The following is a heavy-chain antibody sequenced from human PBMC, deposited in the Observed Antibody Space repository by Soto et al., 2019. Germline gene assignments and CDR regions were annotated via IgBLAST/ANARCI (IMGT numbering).Heavy chain of an antibody. D-gene: IGHD1-26*01. CDR1: GFTFRSYA. CDR3: ASDSTNTVGAAGGY. CDR2: ISYDGTNK. J-gene: IGHJ4*01. V-gene: IGHV3-30*09. Sequence: QVQLVESGGGVVQPGRSLRLSCAASGFTFRSYAMHWVRQAPGKGLEWVTVISYDGTNKYYADSVEGRFAISRDNSRNTLSLQMNSLRAEDTAVYYCASDSTNTVGAAGGYWGHGTLVTVSS.